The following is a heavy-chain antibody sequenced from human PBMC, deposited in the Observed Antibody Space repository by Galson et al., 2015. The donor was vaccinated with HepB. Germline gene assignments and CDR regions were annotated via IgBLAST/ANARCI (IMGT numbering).Heavy chain of an antibody. D-gene: IGHD3-16*01. CDR3: ARDGTPTPYPLGHYFDY. CDR1: RFTFSAFA. V-gene: IGHV3-30*04. CDR2: ISSDGSYK. Sequence: LRLSCAASRFTFSAFAMHWVRQAPGKGLRWVAVISSDGSYKYYGDSVKGRFTISRDNSKNTLYLHVNSLRPEDTAVYYCARDGTPTPYPLGHYFDYWGQGTLVTVSS. J-gene: IGHJ4*02.